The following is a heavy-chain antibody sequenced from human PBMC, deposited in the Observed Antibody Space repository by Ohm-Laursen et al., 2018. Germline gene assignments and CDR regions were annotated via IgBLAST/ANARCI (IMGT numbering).Heavy chain of an antibody. CDR2: MNPNSGNT. D-gene: IGHD6-6*01. CDR1: GYTFTSYD. J-gene: IGHJ6*02. Sequence: ASVKVSCKASGYTFTSYDINWVRQATGQGLEWMGWMNPNSGNTGYAQKFQGRVTMTRNTSISTAYMELSSLRSEDTAVYYCARGGNEYSSSEGYYYGMDVWGQGTTVTVSS. V-gene: IGHV1-8*01. CDR3: ARGGNEYSSSEGYYYGMDV.